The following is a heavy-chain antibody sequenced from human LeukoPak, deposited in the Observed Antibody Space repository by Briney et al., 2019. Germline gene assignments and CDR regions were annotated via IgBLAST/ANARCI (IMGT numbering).Heavy chain of an antibody. CDR1: GFTFSSYG. V-gene: IGHV3-33*06. D-gene: IGHD3-22*01. CDR3: AKDPRDYYDSSGYFDY. CDR2: IWYDGSNK. Sequence: GGSLRLSCAASGFTFSSYGMHWVRQDPGKGLEWVAVIWYDGSNKYYADSVKGRFTISRDNSKNTLYLQMNSLRAEDTAVYYCAKDPRDYYDSSGYFDYWGQGTLVTVSS. J-gene: IGHJ4*02.